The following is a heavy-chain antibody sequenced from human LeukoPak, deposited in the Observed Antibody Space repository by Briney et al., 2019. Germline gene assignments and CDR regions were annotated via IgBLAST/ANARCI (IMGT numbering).Heavy chain of an antibody. CDR3: AKVAGDRMDY. CDR1: GYSFATYG. CDR2: ISASTGKT. J-gene: IGHJ4*02. D-gene: IGHD6-13*01. V-gene: IGHV1-18*01. Sequence: ASVKVSCKTSGYSFATYGFCWVRQAPGDGLEWMGWISASTGKTSYAQKFQDRVTMTTDTSTTTAYMELRSLRLDDTAVYFCAKVAGDRMDYWGQGTLVTVSS.